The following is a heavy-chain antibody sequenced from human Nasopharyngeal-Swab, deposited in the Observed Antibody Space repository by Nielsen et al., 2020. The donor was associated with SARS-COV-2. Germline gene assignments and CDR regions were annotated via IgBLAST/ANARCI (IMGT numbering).Heavy chain of an antibody. V-gene: IGHV4-34*01. CDR1: GGSFSGYY. CDR3: ARRIAAPGGDGMDV. J-gene: IGHJ6*02. CDR2: INHSGST. D-gene: IGHD6-6*01. Sequence: SETLSLTCAVYGGSFSGYYWSWIRQPPGKGLEWIGEINHSGSTNYNPSLKSRVTISVDTSKNQFSLKLSSVTAADTAVYYCARRIAAPGGDGMDVWGQGTTVTVSS.